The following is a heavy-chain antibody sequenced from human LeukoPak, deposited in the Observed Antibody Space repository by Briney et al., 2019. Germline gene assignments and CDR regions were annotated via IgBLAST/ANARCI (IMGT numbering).Heavy chain of an antibody. CDR2: ISYDGSNK. V-gene: IGHV3-30-3*01. D-gene: IGHD5-24*01. J-gene: IGHJ4*02. Sequence: GGSLRLSCAASGFTFSSYAMSWVRQAPGKGLEWVAVISYDGSNKYYADSVKGRFTISRDNSKNTLYLQMNSLRAEDTAVYYCARGPATIFNYWGQGTLVTVSS. CDR1: GFTFSSYA. CDR3: ARGPATIFNY.